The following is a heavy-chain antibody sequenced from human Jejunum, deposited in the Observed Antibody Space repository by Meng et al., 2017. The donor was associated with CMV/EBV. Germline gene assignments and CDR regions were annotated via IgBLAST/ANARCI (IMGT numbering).Heavy chain of an antibody. Sequence: SWAAAGFTFSSYSMNWVRQAPGKGLEWVSSISSSSSYIYYADSVKGRFTISRDNAKNSLYLQMNSLRAEDTAVYYCASFDSTVHWGQGTLVTVPQ. CDR1: GFTFSSYS. CDR2: ISSSSSYI. D-gene: IGHD2-15*01. CDR3: ASFDSTVH. V-gene: IGHV3-21*01. J-gene: IGHJ4*02.